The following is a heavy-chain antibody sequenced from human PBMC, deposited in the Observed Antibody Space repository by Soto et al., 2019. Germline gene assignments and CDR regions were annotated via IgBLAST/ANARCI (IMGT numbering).Heavy chain of an antibody. V-gene: IGHV1-18*04. CDR1: GYIFSDYG. CDR2: ISGYSGNA. J-gene: IGHJ4*02. CDR3: AKRTSGTTWGESAS. Sequence: QVQVMQSGAEVKKPGASVKVSCKTSGYIFSDYGINWVRQAPGQGLEWMGWISGYSGNANLAQKFQGRVTMTTDKSTRTAYMEWRRRGSDDTAVYYCAKRTSGTTWGESASGGQGTLVTVSS. D-gene: IGHD4-17*01.